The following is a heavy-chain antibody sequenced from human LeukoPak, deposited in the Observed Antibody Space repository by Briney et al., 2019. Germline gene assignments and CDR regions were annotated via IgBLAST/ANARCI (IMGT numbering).Heavy chain of an antibody. CDR3: ATAREYSGINSGDFDY. D-gene: IGHD5-12*01. V-gene: IGHV1-69*04. Sequence: SVKVSRKASGGTVSSYAINWVRQAPGQGLEWVGRINPIRNRANYAQNFQGRVTITADKSTSTVYMEMNSLRSEDTAVYYCATAREYSGINSGDFDYWGQGTLVTVSS. CDR2: INPIRNRA. CDR1: GGTVSSYA. J-gene: IGHJ4*02.